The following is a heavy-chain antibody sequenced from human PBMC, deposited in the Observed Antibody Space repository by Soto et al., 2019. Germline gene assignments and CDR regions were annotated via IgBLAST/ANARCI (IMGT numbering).Heavy chain of an antibody. J-gene: IGHJ4*02. CDR3: ATSQKGYNWNYFAH. CDR1: GASISGSYYY. Sequence: SETLSLTCAVSGASISGSYYYWAWLRQSPGKGPEWIGSVFYTGFTSYNPSLESRVSVSVDTSKSQFSLKLSAVTAADTAVYYCATSQKGYNWNYFAHWGQGALVTVSS. CDR2: VFYTGFT. V-gene: IGHV4-39*01. D-gene: IGHD1-20*01.